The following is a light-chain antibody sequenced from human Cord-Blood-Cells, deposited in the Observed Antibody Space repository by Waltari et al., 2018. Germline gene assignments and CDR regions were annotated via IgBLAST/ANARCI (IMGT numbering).Light chain of an antibody. CDR2: EVS. CDR3: CSYAGSSTWV. CDR1: SSDVGSYNL. Sequence: QSALTQPASVSGSPGQSITISCTGTSSDVGSYNLVSCYQQHPGQAPKLMIDEVSKRPSGVSNLFSGSKSGNTASLTISGLQAEDEADYYCCSYAGSSTWVFGGGTKLTVL. V-gene: IGLV2-23*02. J-gene: IGLJ3*02.